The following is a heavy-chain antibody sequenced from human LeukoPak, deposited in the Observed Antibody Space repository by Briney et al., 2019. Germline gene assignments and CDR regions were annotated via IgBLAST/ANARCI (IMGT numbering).Heavy chain of an antibody. D-gene: IGHD3-10*01. CDR1: GFTFSSYG. V-gene: IGHV3-30*02. CDR3: AKDNRNYYIDY. CDR2: IGYDGSKM. J-gene: IGHJ4*02. Sequence: GGSLRLPCAASGFTFSSYGMHWVRQAPGKGLEWVAFIGYDGSKMYYVDSVKGRFTISRDNSENTLYLQMNSLRTEDTALYYCAKDNRNYYIDYWGQGTLVTVSS.